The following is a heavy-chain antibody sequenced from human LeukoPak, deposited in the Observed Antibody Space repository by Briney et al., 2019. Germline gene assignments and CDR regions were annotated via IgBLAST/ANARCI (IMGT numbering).Heavy chain of an antibody. V-gene: IGHV4-34*01. J-gene: IGHJ5*02. CDR2: INHSGST. Sequence: SSETLSLTCAVYGGSFSGYYWSWIRQPPGKGLEWIGEINHSGSTNYNPSLKSRVTISVDTSKNQFSLKLSSVTAADTAVYYCARGSITRTAHNWFDPWGQGTLVTVSS. CDR1: GGSFSGYY. CDR3: ARGSITRTAHNWFDP. D-gene: IGHD1-20*01.